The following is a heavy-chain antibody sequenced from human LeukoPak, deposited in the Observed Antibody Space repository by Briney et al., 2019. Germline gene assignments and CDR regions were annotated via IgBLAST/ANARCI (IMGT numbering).Heavy chain of an antibody. D-gene: IGHD3-10*01. V-gene: IGHV4-59*12. CDR1: GGSISSYY. J-gene: IGHJ4*02. Sequence: SETLSLTCTVSGGSISSYYWSWIRQPPGKGLEWIGYIYYSGSTNYNPSLKSRVTISVDTSKNQFSLKLSSVTAADTAVYYCARDNYGSGIDWGQGTLVTVSS. CDR3: ARDNYGSGID. CDR2: IYYSGST.